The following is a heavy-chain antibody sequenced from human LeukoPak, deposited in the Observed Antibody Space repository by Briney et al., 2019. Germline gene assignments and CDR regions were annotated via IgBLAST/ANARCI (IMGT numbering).Heavy chain of an antibody. CDR1: GGSISSGGYY. J-gene: IGHJ5*02. CDR2: IYYSGST. D-gene: IGHD1-20*01. CDR3: ARNPITSSTYNWFDP. V-gene: IGHV4-31*03. Sequence: PSETLSLTCTVPGGSISSGGYYWSWIRQHPGKGLEWIGYIYYSGSTYYNPSLKSRVTISVDTSKNQFSLKLSSVTAADTAVYYCARNPITSSTYNWFDPWGQGTLVTVSS.